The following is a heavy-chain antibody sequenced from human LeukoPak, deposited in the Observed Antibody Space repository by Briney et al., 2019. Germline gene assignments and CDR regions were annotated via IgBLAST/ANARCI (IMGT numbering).Heavy chain of an antibody. V-gene: IGHV3-30*18. CDR1: GFTFSTYG. Sequence: GGSLRLSCAASGFTFSTYGMHWVRQAPGKGLEWVAVISYDGSNKYYADSVKGRFTISRDNSKNTLYLQMNSLGAEDTAVYYCAKAREPYGDYAFDYWGQGTLVTVSS. CDR2: ISYDGSNK. D-gene: IGHD4-17*01. CDR3: AKAREPYGDYAFDY. J-gene: IGHJ4*02.